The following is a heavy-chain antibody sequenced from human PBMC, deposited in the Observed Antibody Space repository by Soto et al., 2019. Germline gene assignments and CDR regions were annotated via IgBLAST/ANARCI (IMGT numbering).Heavy chain of an antibody. CDR1: GGSISSSSYY. CDR2: IYYSGST. CDR3: ARHTPAISISDH. J-gene: IGHJ4*02. D-gene: IGHD2-15*01. V-gene: IGHV4-39*01. Sequence: QLQLQESGPGLVKPSETLSLTCTVSGGSISSSSYYWGWIRQPPGKGLEWIGSIYYSGSTYYNPSLNSRATIPVDTPKTPCSLKLSSVTAADTAVYYWARHTPAISISDHWGQGTLVTVSS.